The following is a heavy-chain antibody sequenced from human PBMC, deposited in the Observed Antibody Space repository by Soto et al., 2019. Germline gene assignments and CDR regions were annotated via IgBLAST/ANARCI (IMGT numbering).Heavy chain of an antibody. J-gene: IGHJ5*02. CDR3: VRDGTKNLRDWFDP. D-gene: IGHD1-1*01. CDR2: IYATGSY. CDR1: GASLSGYS. V-gene: IGHV4-4*07. Sequence: PSETLSLTCNVSGASLSGYSWSWIRQPPGKGLEWIGRIYATGSYDDNPSLKSRITNSVDMSKKQFSLTLRSVTAADKAMYYFVRDGTKNLRDWFDPWGQGILVTVSS.